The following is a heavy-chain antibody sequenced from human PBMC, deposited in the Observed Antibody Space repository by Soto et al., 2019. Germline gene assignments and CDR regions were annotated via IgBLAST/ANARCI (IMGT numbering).Heavy chain of an antibody. D-gene: IGHD6-19*01. CDR3: ASVPGSPGYHGLDV. CDR2: IKHDGSEK. V-gene: IGHV3-7*03. Sequence: LRLSCAASGLTFNKYWMTWVRQAPGKGLEWVATIKHDGSEKSNLDSVEGRFTISRDNARNSLSLQMNSLRVEDTAVYFCASVPGSPGYHGLDVWGQGTTVTVSS. CDR1: GLTFNKYW. J-gene: IGHJ6*02.